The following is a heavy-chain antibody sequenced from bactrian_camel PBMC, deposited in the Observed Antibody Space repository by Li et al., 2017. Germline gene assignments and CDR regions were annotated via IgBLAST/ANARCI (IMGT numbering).Heavy chain of an antibody. J-gene: IGHJ4*01. CDR1: GYRVSRYS. V-gene: IGHV3S40*01. D-gene: IGHD7*01. CDR3: AADNIYCGTGFAY. Sequence: DVQLVESGGGSVQAGGSLRLSCAASGYRVSRYSMGWFRQAPGKEREGVARIATGSGNTYYADSVKGRFTISQDNAKNTVYLQMNSLKPEDTAMYYCAADNIYCGTGFAYWGQGTQVTVS. CDR2: IATGSGNT.